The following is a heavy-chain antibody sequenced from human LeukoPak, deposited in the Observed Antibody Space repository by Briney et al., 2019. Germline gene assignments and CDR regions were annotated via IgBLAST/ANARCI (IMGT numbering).Heavy chain of an antibody. D-gene: IGHD4-11*01. CDR2: MNPNSGNT. V-gene: IGHV1-8*01. CDR3: ASPLTTVTVGFDY. Sequence: ASVKVSCKASGYTFTSYDINWVRQATGQGLEWMGWMNPNSGNTGYAQKFQGRVTMTRNTSISTAYMELSSLRSEDTAVYYCASPLTTVTVGFDYWGQGTLVTVSS. J-gene: IGHJ4*02. CDR1: GYTFTSYD.